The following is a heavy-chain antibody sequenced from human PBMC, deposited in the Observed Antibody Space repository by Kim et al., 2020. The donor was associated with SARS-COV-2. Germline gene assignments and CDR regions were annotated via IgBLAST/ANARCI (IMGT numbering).Heavy chain of an antibody. V-gene: IGHV1-18*01. J-gene: IGHJ5*02. CDR2: ISAYNGNT. Sequence: ASVKVSCKASGYTFTNYGINWVRQAPGQGLEWMGWISAYNGNTNYAQKLQGRVTMTTDTSTSTAYMDLRSLRSDYTAVYYCARDLPIRGFDPWGQGTLVTVSS. CDR3: ARDLPIRGFDP. CDR1: GYTFTNYG. D-gene: IGHD5-12*01.